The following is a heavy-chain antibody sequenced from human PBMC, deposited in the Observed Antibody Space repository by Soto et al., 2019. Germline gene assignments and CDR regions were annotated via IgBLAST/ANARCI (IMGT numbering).Heavy chain of an antibody. Sequence: QVQLVQSGAEVKKPGSSVKVSCKASGGTFSSYTISWVRQAPGQGLEWMGRIIPSLGIANYAQKFQGRVTITADKSTSTAYMELSSLRSEDTAVYYCARDRITGTLENYYYMDVWGKGTTVTVSS. CDR1: GGTFSSYT. CDR3: ARDRITGTLENYYYMDV. D-gene: IGHD1-7*01. J-gene: IGHJ6*03. V-gene: IGHV1-69*08. CDR2: IIPSLGIA.